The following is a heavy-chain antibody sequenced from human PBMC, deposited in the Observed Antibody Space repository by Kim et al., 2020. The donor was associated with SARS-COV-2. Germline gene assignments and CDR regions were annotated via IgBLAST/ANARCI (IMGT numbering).Heavy chain of an antibody. Sequence: KTKYSQKFPGRVTITRDTSATTAFMELSSLRSEDTAVYYCARGPDTYFDYWGQGTLVTVSS. CDR2: KT. CDR3: ARGPDTYFDY. D-gene: IGHD3-9*01. J-gene: IGHJ4*02. V-gene: IGHV1-3*01.